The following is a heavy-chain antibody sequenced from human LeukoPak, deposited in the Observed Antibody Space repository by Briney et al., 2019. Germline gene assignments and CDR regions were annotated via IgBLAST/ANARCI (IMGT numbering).Heavy chain of an antibody. Sequence: ASVKVSCKASGYTFTSYGISWVRQAPGQGLEWLGWLSGYTGHTNYVQKIQGRVTMTTDTSTSTAYMELRSLRSDDTAVYYCARGPGIAVAGVFDYWGQGSLVTVSS. CDR2: LSGYTGHT. D-gene: IGHD6-19*01. V-gene: IGHV1-18*04. CDR1: GYTFTSYG. CDR3: ARGPGIAVAGVFDY. J-gene: IGHJ4*02.